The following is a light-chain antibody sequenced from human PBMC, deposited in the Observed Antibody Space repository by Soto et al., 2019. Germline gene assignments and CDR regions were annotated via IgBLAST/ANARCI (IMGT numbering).Light chain of an antibody. CDR1: QDISSH. V-gene: IGKV1-9*01. CDR3: QQVTTYPIT. Sequence: DIQLTQSPSFLSASVGDRVTITCRASQDISSHLAWYQQKPGKAPKLLIYAASTLHSGVPSGFGGSGSGTEFTLQITSLQLEEVATSYCQQVTTYPITFGGGTKVDIK. CDR2: AAS. J-gene: IGKJ4*01.